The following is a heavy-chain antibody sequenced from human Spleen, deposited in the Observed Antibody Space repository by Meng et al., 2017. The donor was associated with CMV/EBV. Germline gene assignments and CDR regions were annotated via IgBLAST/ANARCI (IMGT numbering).Heavy chain of an antibody. D-gene: IGHD3-16*01. Sequence: LSLPCAVYGGSFSGFYWSWIRQTPGKGLEWIGEIIHSGSTNYNPSLKSRITIFADTSKNQFSLKLKSVTAADTAVYYCSGGSLSLDYWGQGTLVTVSS. J-gene: IGHJ4*02. V-gene: IGHV4-34*12. CDR1: GGSFSGFY. CDR3: SGGSLSLDY. CDR2: IIHSGST.